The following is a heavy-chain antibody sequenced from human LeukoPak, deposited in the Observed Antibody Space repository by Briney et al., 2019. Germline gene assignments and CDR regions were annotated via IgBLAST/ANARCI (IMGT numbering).Heavy chain of an antibody. V-gene: IGHV4-38-2*01. CDR1: GSSISSGYY. D-gene: IGHD1-1*01. CDR2: LYHSGNT. CDR3: ARSRGRLAQLDY. Sequence: SETLSLTCAVSGSSISSGYYWDWIRQPPGKGLEWIRSLYHSGNTYYNPSLKSRVTISVDTSKNQFSLKLRSVTAADAAVYYCARSRGRLAQLDYWGQGTLATVSS. J-gene: IGHJ4*02.